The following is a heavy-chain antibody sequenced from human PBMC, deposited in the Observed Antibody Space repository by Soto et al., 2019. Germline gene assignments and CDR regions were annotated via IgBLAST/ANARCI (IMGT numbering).Heavy chain of an antibody. J-gene: IGHJ6*02. Sequence: XAILALTCAFYGGSVSGYYWSWIRQPPGKGLEWIGEINHSGSTNYNPSLKSRVTISVDTSKNQFSLKLSSVTAADTAVYYCARGRYSSSWAGYYYGMDVWGQGTTVTVSS. CDR1: GGSVSGYY. V-gene: IGHV4-34*01. D-gene: IGHD6-13*01. CDR3: ARGRYSSSWAGYYYGMDV. CDR2: INHSGST.